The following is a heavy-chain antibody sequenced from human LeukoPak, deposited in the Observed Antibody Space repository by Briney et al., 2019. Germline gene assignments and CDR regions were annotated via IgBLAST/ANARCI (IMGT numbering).Heavy chain of an antibody. CDR1: GGTFSSYA. V-gene: IGHV1-18*01. D-gene: IGHD3-22*01. CDR2: ISAYNGNT. CDR3: ATNYYYDSSGYYPDI. J-gene: IGHJ3*02. Sequence: ASVKVSCKASGGTFSSYAISWVRQAPGQGLEWMGWISAYNGNTNYAQKLQGRVTMTTDTSTSTAYMELRSLRSDDTAVYYCATNYYYDSSGYYPDIWGQGTMVTVSS.